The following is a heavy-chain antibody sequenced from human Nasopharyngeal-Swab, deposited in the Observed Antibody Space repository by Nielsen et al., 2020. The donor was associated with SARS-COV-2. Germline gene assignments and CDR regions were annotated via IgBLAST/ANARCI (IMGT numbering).Heavy chain of an antibody. CDR2: IYYSGST. V-gene: IGHV4-31*03. CDR1: GGSISSGVYY. J-gene: IGHJ4*02. Sequence: SETLSLTCTFSGGSISSGVYYWSWIRQHPGKGLEWIGYIYYSGSTYYNPSLKSRVTISVDTSKSQFSLKLSSVTAADTAVYYCARAPIVVVITAFDYWGQGTLVTVSS. D-gene: IGHD3-22*01. CDR3: ARAPIVVVITAFDY.